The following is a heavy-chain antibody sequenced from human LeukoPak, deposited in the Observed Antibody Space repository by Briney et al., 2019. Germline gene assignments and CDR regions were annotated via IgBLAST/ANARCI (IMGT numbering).Heavy chain of an antibody. CDR3: AKDPSSGYC. CDR2: ISYDGSNK. CDR1: GFTFSSYA. J-gene: IGHJ4*02. Sequence: GGSLRLSCAASGFTFSSYAMHWVRQAPGKGLEWVAVISYDGSNKYYADSVKGRFTISRDNSKNTLYLQMNSLRAEDTAVYYCAKDPSSGYCWGQGTLVTVSS. D-gene: IGHD3-22*01. V-gene: IGHV3-30-3*01.